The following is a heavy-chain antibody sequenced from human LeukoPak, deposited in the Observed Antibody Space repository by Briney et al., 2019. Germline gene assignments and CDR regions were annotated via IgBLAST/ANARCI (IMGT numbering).Heavy chain of an antibody. CDR2: IYPGDSDT. Sequence: GESLKICCKGAGYSFTSYWIGWVRQMPGKGLEGMGIIYPGDSDTRYSPSLQGQVTISADKSISTAYLQWSSLKAAATAMYYCARPGRGYCSGGSCYPTPFDYWGQGTLVTVSS. J-gene: IGHJ4*02. D-gene: IGHD2-15*01. V-gene: IGHV5-51*01. CDR1: GYSFTSYW. CDR3: ARPGRGYCSGGSCYPTPFDY.